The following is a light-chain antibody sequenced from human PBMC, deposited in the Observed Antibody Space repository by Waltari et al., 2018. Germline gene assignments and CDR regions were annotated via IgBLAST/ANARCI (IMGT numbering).Light chain of an antibody. CDR1: SSDVGGYNY. J-gene: IGLJ1*01. V-gene: IGLV2-14*01. CDR3: SSYTSSSTHV. Sequence: QSALTQPASVSGSPGQSITISCTGTSSDVGGYNYVSWYQQHPGKAPKLVIYEVSNRPSGVSIRFSGSKSGNTAALTISGLQAEDEADYYCSSYTSSSTHVFGTGTKVTVL. CDR2: EVS.